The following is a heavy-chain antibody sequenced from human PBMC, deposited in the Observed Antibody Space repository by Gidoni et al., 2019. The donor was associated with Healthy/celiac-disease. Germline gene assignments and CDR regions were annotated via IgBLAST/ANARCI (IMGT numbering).Heavy chain of an antibody. CDR3: ASPVAQEVSRRMLEANYDILSGWRY. Sequence: QLKLQESTPGLAKPSGTLSLTSTVSGCSSSSSSYYWDLIRQPPGKGLDWIGSIYCSGSTYYNPSLKSLVTISGDTSKHQFSLTLSSVTAADTAVYYCASPVAQEVSRRMLEANYDILSGWRYWGQGTLVTVSS. CDR2: IYCSGST. J-gene: IGHJ4*02. V-gene: IGHV4-39*01. CDR1: GCSSSSSSYY. D-gene: IGHD3-9*01.